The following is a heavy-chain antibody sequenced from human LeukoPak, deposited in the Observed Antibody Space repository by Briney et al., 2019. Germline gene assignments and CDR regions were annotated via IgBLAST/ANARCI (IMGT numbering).Heavy chain of an antibody. D-gene: IGHD3-9*01. CDR2: ISSGDRT. CDR1: GFTLSRYA. V-gene: IGHV3-23*01. Sequence: PGGSLRLSCAASGFTLSRYAMNWVRQAPGKGLEWVAGISSGDRTFHAEAVKGRFTISRDKFKDTLYLQMNSLRAVDTAVYYCAKDATASPYFHWFDNWGQGTQVIVSS. J-gene: IGHJ4*02. CDR3: AKDATASPYFHWFDN.